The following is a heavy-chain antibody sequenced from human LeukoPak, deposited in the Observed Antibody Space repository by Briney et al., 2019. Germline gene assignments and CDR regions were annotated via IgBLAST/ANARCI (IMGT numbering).Heavy chain of an antibody. CDR3: ARGQACSSTSCYGFDY. D-gene: IGHD2-2*01. V-gene: IGHV3-48*01. Sequence: GGSLRLSCAASGFTFSSYSMNWVRQAPGKGLEWVSYISSSSSTIYYADAVKGRFTISRDNAKNSLYLQMNSLRAEDTAVYYCARGQACSSTSCYGFDYWGQGTLVTVSS. CDR1: GFTFSSYS. CDR2: ISSSSSTI. J-gene: IGHJ4*02.